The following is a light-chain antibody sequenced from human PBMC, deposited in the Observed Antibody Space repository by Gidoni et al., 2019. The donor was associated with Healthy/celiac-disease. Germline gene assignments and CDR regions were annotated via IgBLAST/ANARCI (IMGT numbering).Light chain of an antibody. CDR1: SGSVSTRYY. CDR2: STN. V-gene: IGLV8-61*01. J-gene: IGLJ3*02. CDR3: VLYMGSGVWV. Sequence: TVVPHEPAFSVSPGGTVPLTCGLSSGSVSTRYYPSWYQQTPGQAPRTLIYSTNTRSSGVPDRFSGSILGNKAALTITGAQADDESDYYCVLYMGSGVWVFGGGTKLTVL.